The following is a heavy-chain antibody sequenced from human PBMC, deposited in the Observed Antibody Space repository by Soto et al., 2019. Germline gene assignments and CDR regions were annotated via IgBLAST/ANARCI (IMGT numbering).Heavy chain of an antibody. D-gene: IGHD6-19*01. V-gene: IGHV3-48*01. J-gene: IGHJ1*01. CDR2: ISSSSSTI. CDR1: GFTFSSYS. CDR3: AKVGVAVAGTVDGYFQH. Sequence: GGSLRLSCAASGFTFSSYSMNWVRQAPGKGLEWVSYISSSSSTIYYADSVKGRFTISRDNAKNSLYLQMNSLRAEDTAVYYCAKVGVAVAGTVDGYFQHWGQGTLVTVSS.